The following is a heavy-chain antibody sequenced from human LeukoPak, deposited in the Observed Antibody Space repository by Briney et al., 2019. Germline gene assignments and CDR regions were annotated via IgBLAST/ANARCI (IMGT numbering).Heavy chain of an antibody. CDR1: GYTLTELS. CDR2: FDPEDGET. Sequence: ASVKVSCKVPGYTLTELSMHWVRQAPGKGLEWMGGFDPEDGETIYAQKFQGRVTMTEDTSTDTAYMELSSLRSEDTAVYYCATDATAPAGDAWFDPWGQGTLVTVSS. D-gene: IGHD7-27*01. V-gene: IGHV1-24*01. J-gene: IGHJ5*02. CDR3: ATDATAPAGDAWFDP.